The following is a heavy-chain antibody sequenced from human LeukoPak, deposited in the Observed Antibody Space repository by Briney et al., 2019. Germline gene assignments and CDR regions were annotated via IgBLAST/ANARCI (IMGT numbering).Heavy chain of an antibody. J-gene: IGHJ3*02. Sequence: GGSLRLSCAASGFTFDDYAMHWVRQAPGKGLEWVSGISWNSGSIGYADSVKGRFTISRDNAKNSLYLQMNSLRAEDTALYYCAKDILAGSGEFDAFDIWGQGTMVTVSS. D-gene: IGHD3-10*01. CDR2: ISWNSGSI. V-gene: IGHV3-9*01. CDR3: AKDILAGSGEFDAFDI. CDR1: GFTFDDYA.